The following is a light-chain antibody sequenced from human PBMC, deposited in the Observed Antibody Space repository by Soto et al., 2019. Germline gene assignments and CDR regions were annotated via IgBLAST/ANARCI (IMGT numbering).Light chain of an antibody. V-gene: IGKV1-5*03. Sequence: DIQMTQSPSILSASVGDRVTITCLASQSISSWLAWYQQKPGQAPRLLIYEASILQRGVTSRFSGSGSGTEFTLTISSLQPHDFATYYCQQYDSDLWTFGQGTKVDIK. J-gene: IGKJ1*01. CDR1: QSISSW. CDR2: EAS. CDR3: QQYDSDLWT.